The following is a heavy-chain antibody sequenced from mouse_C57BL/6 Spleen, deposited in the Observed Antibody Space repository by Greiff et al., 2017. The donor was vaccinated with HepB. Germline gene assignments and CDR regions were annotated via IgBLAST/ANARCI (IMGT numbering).Heavy chain of an antibody. CDR1: GYTFTSYW. CDR2: IHPNSGST. CDR3: ARGGIYDGYYGWYFDV. J-gene: IGHJ1*03. V-gene: IGHV1-64*01. Sequence: QVQLQQSGAELVKPGASVKLSCKASGYTFTSYWMHWVKQRPGQGLEWIGMIHPNSGSTNYNEKFKSKATLTVDKSSSTAYMQLSSLTSEDSAVYYCARGGIYDGYYGWYFDVWGTGTTVTVSS. D-gene: IGHD2-3*01.